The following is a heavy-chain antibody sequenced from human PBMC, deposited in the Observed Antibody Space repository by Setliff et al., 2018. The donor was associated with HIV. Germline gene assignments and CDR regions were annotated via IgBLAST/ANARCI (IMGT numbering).Heavy chain of an antibody. Sequence: ASVKVSCKASGYTFTSYYMHWVRQAPGQGLEWMGMVYPSDGSTSYAQKFQGRVTMTRDTSTSTIYMELNSLTSEDTAVYYCVRGYRSAWNSWFDPWGQGTLVTVSS. CDR3: VRGYRSAWNSWFDP. J-gene: IGHJ5*02. D-gene: IGHD6-19*01. V-gene: IGHV1-46*01. CDR1: GYTFTSYY. CDR2: VYPSDGST.